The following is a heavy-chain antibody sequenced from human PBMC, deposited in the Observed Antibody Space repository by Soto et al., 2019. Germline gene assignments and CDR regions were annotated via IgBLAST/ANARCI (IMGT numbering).Heavy chain of an antibody. D-gene: IGHD6-19*01. V-gene: IGHV3-23*01. J-gene: IGHJ4*02. CDR1: GFTFSSYA. Sequence: GESLKISCAASGFTFSSYAMSWVRQAPGKGLEWVSAISGSGGSTYYADSVKGRLTIPRGNSKNTLYLQMNSLRAEEPDVFSLAKDVGVAVVGKVDFLVYGGQGPL. CDR2: ISGSGGST. CDR3: AKDVGVAVVGKVDFLVY.